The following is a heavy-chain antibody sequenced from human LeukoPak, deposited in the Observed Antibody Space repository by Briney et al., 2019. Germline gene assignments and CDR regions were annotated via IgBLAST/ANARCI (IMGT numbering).Heavy chain of an antibody. CDR1: GFTFSSYS. J-gene: IGHJ3*02. V-gene: IGHV3-21*01. CDR2: ISSSSSYI. D-gene: IGHD2-2*01. Sequence: GGSLRLSCAASGFTFSSYSMNWVRQAPGKGLEWVSSISSSSSYIYYADSVKGRFTISTDNAKNSLYLQMNSLRAEDTAVYYCARATTLGPAAMIEGAFDIWGQGTMVTVSS. CDR3: ARATTLGPAAMIEGAFDI.